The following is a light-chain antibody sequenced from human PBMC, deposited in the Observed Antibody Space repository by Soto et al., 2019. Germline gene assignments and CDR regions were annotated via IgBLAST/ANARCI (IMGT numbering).Light chain of an antibody. CDR2: AAS. J-gene: IGKJ1*01. V-gene: IGKV1-39*01. CDR3: QQSYSTLGT. CDR1: QSISSY. Sequence: DIQMTQSPSSLSASVGDRVTITCRASQSISSYLNWYQQKPGKAPKLLIYAASSLQSGVPSRFSCSGSGTYFTLTISSLQPEDFATYYCQQSYSTLGTFGQGTKVEIK.